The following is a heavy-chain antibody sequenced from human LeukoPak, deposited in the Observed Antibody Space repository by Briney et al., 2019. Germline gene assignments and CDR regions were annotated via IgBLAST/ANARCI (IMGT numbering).Heavy chain of an antibody. CDR3: AKGERGLLWFGELFYYFDY. V-gene: IGHV3-23*01. CDR1: GFTFSSYW. CDR2: ISGSGGST. J-gene: IGHJ4*02. D-gene: IGHD3-10*01. Sequence: PGGSLRLSCAASGFTFSSYWMSWVRQAPGKGLEWVSGISGSGGSTYYADSVKGRFTISRDNSKNTLYLQMNSLRAEDTAVYYCAKGERGLLWFGELFYYFDYWGQGTLVTVSS.